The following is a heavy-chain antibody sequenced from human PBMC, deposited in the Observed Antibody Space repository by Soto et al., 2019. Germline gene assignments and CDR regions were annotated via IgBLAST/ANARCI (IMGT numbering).Heavy chain of an antibody. V-gene: IGHV3-66*01. J-gene: IGHJ3*01. CDR2: IYSGGST. Sequence: EVQLVESGGGLVQPGGTLRLSCAVSGFTVNSNYFNWVRQAPGKGLEWVSVIYSGGSTFYSDSVKGRFIVSRDNSKNTLYLQMKSLRAEDTAVYYCARDPYGGDPRRHDAFDLWGQGTMVTVTS. CDR1: GFTVNSNY. D-gene: IGHD2-21*02. CDR3: ARDPYGGDPRRHDAFDL.